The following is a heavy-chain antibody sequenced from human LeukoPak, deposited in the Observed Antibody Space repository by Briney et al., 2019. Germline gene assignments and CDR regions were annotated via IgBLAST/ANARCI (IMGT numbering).Heavy chain of an antibody. Sequence: GGSLRLSCAASGFTFSNYDMLWVRQAPVKGLEWVAVASRLESHRYYADSVKGRFTVSRDNSKNTLYLQMSSLRAEDTAVYYCGKRLGDGTDPFQYGGQGTLVTVSS. CDR2: ASRLESHR. J-gene: IGHJ4*02. CDR1: GFTFSNYD. V-gene: IGHV3-30*18. D-gene: IGHD1-26*01. CDR3: GKRLGDGTDPFQY.